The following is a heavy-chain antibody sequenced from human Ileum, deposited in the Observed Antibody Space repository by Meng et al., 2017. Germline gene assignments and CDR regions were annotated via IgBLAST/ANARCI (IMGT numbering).Heavy chain of an antibody. CDR2: IYHTGGT. J-gene: IGHJ4*02. CDR1: GGSISISNW. Sequence: QVQLQESGPGLVKPAGTLPRTCADAGGSISISNWWTWVRQPPEKGLEWIGEIYHTGGTNYNPSLKRRVTISVDKSKNQFSLEVTSVTAADTAVYYCARVRCASVSCYGDSYFDYWGQGILVTVSS. CDR3: ARVRCASVSCYGDSYFDY. V-gene: IGHV4-4*02. D-gene: IGHD2-15*01.